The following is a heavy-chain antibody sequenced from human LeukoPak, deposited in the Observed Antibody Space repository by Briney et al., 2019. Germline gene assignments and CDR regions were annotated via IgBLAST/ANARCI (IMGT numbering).Heavy chain of an antibody. CDR3: ARASRGSGSYFAGPWDWFDP. V-gene: IGHV7-4-1*02. J-gene: IGHJ5*02. D-gene: IGHD1-26*01. CDR1: GYTFTNYA. CDR2: INTDTGNP. Sequence: ASVKLSRKASGYTFTNYAMNLVRQAPGQGHEWMGWINTDTGNPTYAQGFTRRLVFSLDTTASTAYLQISSLKAEATAVYYCARASRGSGSYFAGPWDWFDPWGQGTLVTVSS.